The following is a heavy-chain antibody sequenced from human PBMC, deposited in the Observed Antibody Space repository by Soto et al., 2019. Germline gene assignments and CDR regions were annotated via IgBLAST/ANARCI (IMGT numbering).Heavy chain of an antibody. CDR1: GGSISSSNW. CDR3: ARADIAAAGQMPGY. J-gene: IGHJ4*02. CDR2: IYHSGST. D-gene: IGHD6-13*01. V-gene: IGHV4-4*02. Sequence: SETLSLTCAVSGGSISSSNWWSWVRQPPGKGLEWIGEIYHSGSTNYNPSLKSRVTISVDKSKNQFSLKLSSVTAADTAVYYCARADIAAAGQMPGYWGQGTLVTVSS.